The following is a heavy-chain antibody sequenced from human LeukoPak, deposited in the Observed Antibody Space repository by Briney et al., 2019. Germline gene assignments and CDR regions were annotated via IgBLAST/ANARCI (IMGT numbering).Heavy chain of an antibody. CDR1: GFTFASYA. D-gene: IGHD3-9*01. Sequence: QAGGSLRLSCAASGFTFASYAMNWVRQAPGKGLEWVSGISGSGGSTYYADSVKGRFTISRDNSKNTLYLQMNSLRAEDTALYYCAESFNDILTGYRRWGQGTLVAVSS. V-gene: IGHV3-23*01. CDR3: AESFNDILTGYRR. CDR2: ISGSGGST. J-gene: IGHJ4*02.